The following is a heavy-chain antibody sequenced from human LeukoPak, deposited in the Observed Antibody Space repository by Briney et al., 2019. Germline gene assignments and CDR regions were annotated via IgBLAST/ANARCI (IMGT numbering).Heavy chain of an antibody. V-gene: IGHV3-23*01. CDR3: AKDPLGWYGSYFDY. CDR2: ISGSGGST. CDR1: GFTFSSYE. D-gene: IGHD6-19*01. Sequence: PGGSLRLSCAASGFTFSSYEMNWVRQAPGKGLEWVSAISGSGGSTYYADSVKGRFTISRDNSKNTLYLQMNSLRAEDTAVYYCAKDPLGWYGSYFDYWGQGTLVTVSS. J-gene: IGHJ4*02.